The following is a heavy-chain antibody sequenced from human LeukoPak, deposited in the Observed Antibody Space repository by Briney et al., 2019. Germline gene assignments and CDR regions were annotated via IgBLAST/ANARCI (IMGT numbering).Heavy chain of an antibody. J-gene: IGHJ4*02. Sequence: GSLRLSCAASGFTFSSPWMHWVRQAPGKGLVWVSRINSDGSATAYADSVKGRFTISRDNAENTLYLQMNSLRAEDTAVYYCARGTAGYHSSYLDYWGQGTLVTVSS. CDR1: GFTFSSPW. V-gene: IGHV3-74*01. D-gene: IGHD6-13*01. CDR3: ARGTAGYHSSYLDY. CDR2: INSDGSAT.